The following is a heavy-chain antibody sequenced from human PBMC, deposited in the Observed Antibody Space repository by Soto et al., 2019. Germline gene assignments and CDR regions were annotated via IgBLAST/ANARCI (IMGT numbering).Heavy chain of an antibody. J-gene: IGHJ4*02. V-gene: IGHV4-39*01. CDR1: GGSISSSSYY. CDR2: IYYSGST. Sequence: PSETLSLTCTVSGGSISSSSYYWGWIRQPPGKGLEWIGSIYYSGSTYYNPSLKSRGTISVDTSKNQFSLKLSSVTAADTPVYYCARHPIGYRPGTFYPSFDSWGQGTLVTASP. D-gene: IGHD3-16*02. CDR3: ARHPIGYRPGTFYPSFDS.